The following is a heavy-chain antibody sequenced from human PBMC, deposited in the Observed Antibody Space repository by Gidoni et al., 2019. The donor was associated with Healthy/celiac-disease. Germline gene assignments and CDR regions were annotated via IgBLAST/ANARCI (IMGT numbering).Heavy chain of an antibody. J-gene: IGHJ1*01. CDR1: GFTFRSYA. Sequence: VQLLESGGGLVQPGGSLRLSCRASGFTFRSYAMSWVRQHPGKGLEWVSASSGSGGRTYYADSVKGRFTISRDNSKNTLYLQMNSLSAEDTAVYYCAKGNIVVVTGGYFQHWGQGTLVTVSS. V-gene: IGHV3-23*01. CDR3: AKGNIVVVTGGYFQH. CDR2: SSGSGGRT. D-gene: IGHD2-21*02.